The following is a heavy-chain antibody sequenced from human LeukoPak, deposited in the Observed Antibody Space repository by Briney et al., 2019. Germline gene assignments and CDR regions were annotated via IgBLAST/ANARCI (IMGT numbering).Heavy chain of an antibody. D-gene: IGHD1-26*01. Sequence: ASVKVSCKASGYTFTSYGISWVRQAPGQGLEWMGWISAYNGNTNYAQKLQGRVTMTTDTSTSTAYMELSSLRSEDMAVYYCAREGGSYRRDAFDIWGQGTMVTVSS. V-gene: IGHV1-18*03. CDR3: AREGGSYRRDAFDI. J-gene: IGHJ3*02. CDR1: GYTFTSYG. CDR2: ISAYNGNT.